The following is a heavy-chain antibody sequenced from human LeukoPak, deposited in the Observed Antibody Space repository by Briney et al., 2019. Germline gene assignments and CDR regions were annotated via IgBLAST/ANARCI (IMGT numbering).Heavy chain of an antibody. CDR3: ARTPPGGDVDH. D-gene: IGHD3-16*01. J-gene: IGHJ4*02. CDR2: INPNSGNT. CDR1: GYRFTSYD. Sequence: EASVKVSCTASGYRFTSYDLNWVRQATGQGLEWMGWINPNSGNTGYAQKFQGRVTITRNTPLSTAYMELSSLRSEDTAVYYCARTPPGGDVDHWGEGTLVTVSS. V-gene: IGHV1-8*01.